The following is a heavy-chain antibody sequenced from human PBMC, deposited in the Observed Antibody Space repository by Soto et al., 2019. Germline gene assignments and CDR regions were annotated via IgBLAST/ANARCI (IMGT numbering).Heavy chain of an antibody. Sequence: QVQLVQSGAEVKNPGASVKVSCKASGYSFTRYGIGWARQAPGQGLEWMGWINAYNGNTNYAQNLQGRLTLTTDTSTTTAYMEVRSLRSTDTAIYYCAMVDVYVTPSPQDVWGQGTTVTVSS. CDR2: INAYNGNT. J-gene: IGHJ6*02. CDR1: GYSFTRYG. D-gene: IGHD3-16*01. CDR3: AMVDVYVTPSPQDV. V-gene: IGHV1-18*01.